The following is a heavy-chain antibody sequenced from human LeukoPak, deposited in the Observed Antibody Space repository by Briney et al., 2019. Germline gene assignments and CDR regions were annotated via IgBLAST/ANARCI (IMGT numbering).Heavy chain of an antibody. CDR3: ARVLYDFWSGYYPYYMDV. V-gene: IGHV3-21*04. D-gene: IGHD3-3*01. CDR1: GFTFSSYS. Sequence: GGSLRLSCAASGFTFSSYSMNWVRQAPGKGLEWVSSISSSSSYIYYADSVKGRFTISRDNAKNSLYLQMNSLRAEDTAVYYCARVLYDFWSGYYPYYMDVWGKGTTVTVSS. J-gene: IGHJ6*03. CDR2: ISSSSSYI.